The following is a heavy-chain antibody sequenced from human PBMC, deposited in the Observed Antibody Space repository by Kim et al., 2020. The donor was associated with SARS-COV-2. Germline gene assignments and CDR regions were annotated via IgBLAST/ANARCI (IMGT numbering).Heavy chain of an antibody. J-gene: IGHJ5*02. V-gene: IGHV2-70*01. Sequence: STSLKTRLTISKDTSKNQVVLTMTNMDPVDTATYYCARAYYGDYVPWFDPWGQGTLVTVSS. D-gene: IGHD4-17*01. CDR3: ARAYYGDYVPWFDP.